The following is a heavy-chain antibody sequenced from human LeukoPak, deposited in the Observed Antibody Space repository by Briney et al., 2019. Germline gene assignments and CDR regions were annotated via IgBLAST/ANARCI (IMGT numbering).Heavy chain of an antibody. J-gene: IGHJ4*02. Sequence: SETLSLTCAVYGGSFGGYYWSWIRQPPGKGLEWIGEINHSGSTNYNPSLKSRVTISVDTSKNQFSLELSSVTAADTAVYYCARGYGRADYWGQGTLVTVSS. D-gene: IGHD3-10*01. V-gene: IGHV4-34*01. CDR3: ARGYGRADY. CDR2: INHSGST. CDR1: GGSFGGYY.